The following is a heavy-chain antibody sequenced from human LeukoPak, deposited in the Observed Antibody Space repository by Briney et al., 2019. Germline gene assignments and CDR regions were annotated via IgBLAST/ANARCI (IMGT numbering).Heavy chain of an antibody. Sequence: SETLSLTCTVSGYSISSGYYWGWIRQPPGKGLEWIVSIYHSGSTYYNPSLKSRVTISVDTSKNQFSLKLSSVTAADTAVYYCARDRSSCSGGSCTEVLDYWGQGTLVTVSS. D-gene: IGHD2-15*01. J-gene: IGHJ4*02. CDR3: ARDRSSCSGGSCTEVLDY. CDR1: GYSISSGYY. CDR2: IYHSGST. V-gene: IGHV4-38-2*02.